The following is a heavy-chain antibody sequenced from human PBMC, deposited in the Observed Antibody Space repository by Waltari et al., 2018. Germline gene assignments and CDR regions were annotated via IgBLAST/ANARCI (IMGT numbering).Heavy chain of an antibody. D-gene: IGHD3-3*01. CDR1: GGSFSSYA. CDR3: ARGIRLTTHPRFDP. V-gene: IGHV1-69*01. J-gene: IGHJ5*02. CDR2: IIPIFGTA. Sequence: QVQLVQSGAEVKKPGSSVKVSCTASGGSFSSYASSWVRQAPGQGLEWMGGIIPIFGTANYAQKFQGRVTITADESTSTAYMEMSSLRSEDTAVYYCARGIRLTTHPRFDPWGQGTLVTVSS.